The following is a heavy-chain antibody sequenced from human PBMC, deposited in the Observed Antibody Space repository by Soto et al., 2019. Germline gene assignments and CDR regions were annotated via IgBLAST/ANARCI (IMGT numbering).Heavy chain of an antibody. CDR3: ARGWGTTFNY. Sequence: SETLSLTCTVSGGSISSSDYYWSWIRQPPGKGLEWIGYIYYSGSTNYNPSLKSRVTISVDTSKNQFSLKLSSVTAADTAVYYCARGWGTTFNYWGQEPRS. V-gene: IGHV4-61*05. D-gene: IGHD7-27*01. J-gene: IGHJ4*01. CDR2: IYYSGST. CDR1: GGSISSSDYY.